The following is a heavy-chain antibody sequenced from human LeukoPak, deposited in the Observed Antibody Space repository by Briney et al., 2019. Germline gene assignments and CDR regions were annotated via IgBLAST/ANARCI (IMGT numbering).Heavy chain of an antibody. V-gene: IGHV3-30*04. CDR1: GFTFSNDI. J-gene: IGHJ4*02. Sequence: GGSLRLSCAASGFTFSNDIFHWVRQAPGKGLEWVAVTSNDGRSKFYADSVKGRFTISRDDSNNMLYLQMNSLRAEDTAIYYCAGETSGVTGTTSFAYWGEGTPVTVSS. D-gene: IGHD1/OR15-1a*01. CDR2: TSNDGRSK. CDR3: AGETSGVTGTTSFAY.